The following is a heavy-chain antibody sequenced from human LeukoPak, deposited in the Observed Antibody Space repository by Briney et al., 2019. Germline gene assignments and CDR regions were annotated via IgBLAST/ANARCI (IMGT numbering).Heavy chain of an antibody. D-gene: IGHD5-12*01. Sequence: PGASLTLAWSACALTLSNYWVTWGRQAPGEGLEWVAYINQDGGKSYYMASVEARFSISRVNAKNSLSVQMHSLSAEDTPVYYCVRDGGVSGYDLLDYWGQGTLVTRSS. CDR3: VRDGGVSGYDLLDY. CDR2: INQDGGKS. V-gene: IGHV3-7*01. CDR1: ALTLSNYW. J-gene: IGHJ4*02.